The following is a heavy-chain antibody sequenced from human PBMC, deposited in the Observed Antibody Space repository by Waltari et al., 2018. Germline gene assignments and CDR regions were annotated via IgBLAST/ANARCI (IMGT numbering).Heavy chain of an antibody. Sequence: VQLVQSGAEVKKPGASVKVSCKASGYTFTSYAMHWVRQAPGKGLEWVANIKQEGREKYYVDSVKGRFTISRDNSKNTLYLQMNSLRAEDSAIYYCAKEELVRRYFDSALDYWGQGTLVTVSS. CDR1: GYTFTSYA. V-gene: IGHV3-7*01. J-gene: IGHJ4*02. CDR3: AKEELVRRYFDSALDY. D-gene: IGHD3-9*01. CDR2: IKQEGREK.